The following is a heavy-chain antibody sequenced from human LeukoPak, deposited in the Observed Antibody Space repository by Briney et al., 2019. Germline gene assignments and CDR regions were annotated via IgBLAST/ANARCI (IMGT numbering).Heavy chain of an antibody. D-gene: IGHD3-3*01. V-gene: IGHV4-59*01. CDR2: IHYSGST. Sequence: SETLSLTCTVSGGSISSNHWSWIRQPPGKGLEWIGYIHYSGSTYYNPSLKSRVTMSLDTSKNLFSLKLSSVTAADTAVYYCARIFGVVIDYWGPGTLVTVSS. CDR1: GGSISSNH. J-gene: IGHJ4*02. CDR3: ARIFGVVIDY.